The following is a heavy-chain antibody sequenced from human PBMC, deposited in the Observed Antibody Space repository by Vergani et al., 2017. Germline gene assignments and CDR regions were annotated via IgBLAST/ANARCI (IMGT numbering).Heavy chain of an antibody. D-gene: IGHD6-6*01. V-gene: IGHV4-30-2*01. CDR2: IYHSGST. J-gene: IGHJ6*03. CDR3: ARGIAARYYYYMDV. Sequence: QLQLQESGSGLVKPSQTLSLTCAVSGGSISSGGYSWSWIRQPPGKGLGWIGYIYHSGSTNYNPSLKSRVTISVDTSKNRFSLKLSSVTAADTAVYYCARGIAARYYYYMDVWGKGTTVTVSS. CDR1: GGSISSGGYS.